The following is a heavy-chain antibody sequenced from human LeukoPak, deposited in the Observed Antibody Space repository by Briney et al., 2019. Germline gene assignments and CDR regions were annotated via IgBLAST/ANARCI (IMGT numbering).Heavy chain of an antibody. V-gene: IGHV3-33*08. J-gene: IGHJ4*02. CDR3: ARDFGVGRYFDY. CDR1: GFTFSSYW. Sequence: GGSLRLSCAASGFTFSSYWTSWVRQAPGKGLEWVGVIGHDGKYLKYVDSVRGRFTMSRDNSRNTLDLQMNGLRLEDTALYYCARDFGVGRYFDYCGQGTLVTVSS. D-gene: IGHD3-10*01. CDR2: IGHDGKYL.